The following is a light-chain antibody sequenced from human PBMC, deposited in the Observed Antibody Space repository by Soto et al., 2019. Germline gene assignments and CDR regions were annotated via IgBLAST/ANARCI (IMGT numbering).Light chain of an antibody. V-gene: IGLV2-8*01. CDR2: EVS. Sequence: QSVLTQPPSSYGSPGQSVTISCTGNSSDVGGYNYVSWYQQHPGKAPKLMIYEVSKRPSGVPDRFSGSKSGNTASLTVSGLQAEDEADYYCSSYAGSNNYVFGTGTKVTVL. CDR1: SSDVGGYNY. CDR3: SSYAGSNNYV. J-gene: IGLJ1*01.